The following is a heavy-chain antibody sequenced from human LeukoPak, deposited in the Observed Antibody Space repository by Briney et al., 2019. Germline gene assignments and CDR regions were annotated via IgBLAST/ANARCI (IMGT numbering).Heavy chain of an antibody. CDR1: GGSISSSSYY. CDR2: IYYSGST. J-gene: IGHJ3*02. V-gene: IGHV4-39*01. D-gene: IGHD4-17*01. CDR3: ARQERDYGDANAFDI. Sequence: SETLSLTCTVSGGSISSSSYYWGWIRQPPGKELEWIGSIYYSGSTYYNPSLKSRVTISVDTSKNQFSLKLSSVTAADTAVYYCARQERDYGDANAFDIWGQGTMVTVSS.